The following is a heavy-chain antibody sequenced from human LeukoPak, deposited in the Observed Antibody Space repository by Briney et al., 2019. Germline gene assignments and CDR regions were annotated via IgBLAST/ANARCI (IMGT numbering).Heavy chain of an antibody. CDR2: INHSGST. CDR1: GFTVSSNY. V-gene: IGHV4-34*01. J-gene: IGHJ4*02. Sequence: GALRLSCAASGFTVSSNYMSWGRQPPGKGLEWIGEINHSGSTNYNPSLKSRVTISVDTSKNQFSLKLSSVTAADTAVYYCATATLGYTLYYFDYWGQGTLVTVSS. CDR3: ATATLGYTLYYFDY. D-gene: IGHD2/OR15-2a*01.